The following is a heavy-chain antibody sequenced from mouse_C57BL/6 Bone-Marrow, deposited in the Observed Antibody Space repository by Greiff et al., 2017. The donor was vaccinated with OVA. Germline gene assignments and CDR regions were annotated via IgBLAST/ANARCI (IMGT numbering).Heavy chain of an antibody. V-gene: IGHV1-64*01. CDR3: AGLLLRYVDV. D-gene: IGHD1-1*01. CDR1: GYTFTSYW. CDR2: IHPNSGST. Sequence: QVQLKQPGAELVKPGASVKLSCKASGYTFTSYWMHWVKQRPGQGLEWIGMIHPNSGSTNYNEKFKSKATLTVDKSSSTAYMQLSSLTSEDSAVYYCAGLLLRYVDVWGTGTTVTVSS. J-gene: IGHJ1*03.